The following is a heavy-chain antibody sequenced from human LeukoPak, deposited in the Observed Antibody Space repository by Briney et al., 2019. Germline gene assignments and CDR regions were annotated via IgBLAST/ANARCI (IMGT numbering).Heavy chain of an antibody. Sequence: SQTLSLTCAISGDSVSSNSAAWNWIRQSPSRGLEWLGRTYYRSKWYNDYAVSVKSRITINPDTSKNQFSLQLNSVTPEDTAVYYCARGGYDYVWGSYRQTPFDPWGQGTLVTVSS. J-gene: IGHJ5*02. CDR1: GDSVSSNSAA. CDR2: TYYRSKWYN. D-gene: IGHD3-16*02. CDR3: ARGGYDYVWGSYRQTPFDP. V-gene: IGHV6-1*01.